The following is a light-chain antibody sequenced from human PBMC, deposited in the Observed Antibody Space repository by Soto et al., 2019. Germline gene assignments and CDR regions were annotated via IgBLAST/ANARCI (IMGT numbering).Light chain of an antibody. V-gene: IGLV7-43*01. CDR3: LLYYGGVYV. CDR2: SIS. J-gene: IGLJ1*01. Sequence: QTVVTQEPSLTVSPGGTVTLTCASSTGAVTSDNYPNWFQLKPGQAPKSMIYSISNKHSWTPARFSGYLLGGKAALTLSGVQPEDEAEYYCLLYYGGVYVVGSGTK. CDR1: TGAVTSDNY.